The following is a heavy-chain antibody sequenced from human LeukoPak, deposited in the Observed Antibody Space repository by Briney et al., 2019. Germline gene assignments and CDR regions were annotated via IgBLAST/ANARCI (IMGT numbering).Heavy chain of an antibody. Sequence: SETLSLTCTVPGGSISSYYWSWIRQPPGKGLEWIGYISYSGSTNFNPSLKSRVTISVDTSNHQFSLKLSSVTAADTAVYYCAREGTAGTNLNWFDPWGQGTLVTVSS. CDR2: ISYSGST. CDR3: AREGTAGTNLNWFDP. V-gene: IGHV4-59*01. J-gene: IGHJ5*02. D-gene: IGHD1-1*01. CDR1: GGSISSYY.